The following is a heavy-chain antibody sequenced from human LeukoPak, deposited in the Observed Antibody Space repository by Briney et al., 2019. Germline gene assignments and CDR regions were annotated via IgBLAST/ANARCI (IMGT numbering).Heavy chain of an antibody. CDR2: IYYSGST. CDR3: ARDTYYYDSSGSPYYFDY. CDR1: GGSISSSSYY. V-gene: IGHV4-39*07. D-gene: IGHD3-22*01. Sequence: SETLSLTCTVSGGSISSSSYYWGWIRQPPGKGLEWIGSIYYSGSTYYNPSLKGRVTISVDTPKNQFSLKLSSVTAADTAVYYCARDTYYYDSSGSPYYFDYWGQGTLVTVSS. J-gene: IGHJ4*02.